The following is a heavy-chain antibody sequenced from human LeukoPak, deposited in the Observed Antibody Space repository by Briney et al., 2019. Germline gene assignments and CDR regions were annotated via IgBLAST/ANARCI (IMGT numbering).Heavy chain of an antibody. V-gene: IGHV3-23*01. CDR1: GFTFSNYA. CDR3: SKGALRAAFDV. Sequence: HPGGSLRLSCAVSGFTFSNYAMSWVRQAPGKGLEWVSAISGSGDRTYFADSVKGRFTISRDNSKNTLYLQMNSLRVEDTAVYYCSKGALRAAFDVWGQGTVVTVSS. CDR2: ISGSGDRT. J-gene: IGHJ3*01. D-gene: IGHD3-3*02.